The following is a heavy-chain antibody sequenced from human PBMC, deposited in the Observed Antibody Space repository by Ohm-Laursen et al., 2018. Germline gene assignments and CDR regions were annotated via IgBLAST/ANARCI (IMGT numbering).Heavy chain of an antibody. CDR1: GGSVSTYY. V-gene: IGHV4-4*07. CDR2: ISSSGNT. J-gene: IGHJ4*02. CDR3: ARSFDTYYFDL. Sequence: GTLSLTCTVSGGSVSTYYWNWIRQPAGKGLEWIGRISSSGNTNYNPSLKSRVTMSVDTSKSQFSLKVNSVTAADTAVYYCARSFDTYYFDLWGQGTLVTVSS.